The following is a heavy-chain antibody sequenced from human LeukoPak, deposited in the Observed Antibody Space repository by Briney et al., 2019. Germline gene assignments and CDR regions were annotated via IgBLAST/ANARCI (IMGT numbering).Heavy chain of an antibody. V-gene: IGHV3-21*01. J-gene: IGHJ4*02. CDR1: GFTFSSYS. CDR3: ARGTYCSSTSCYFAVY. D-gene: IGHD2-2*01. Sequence: PGGSLRLSCAASGFTFSSYSMNWVRQAPGKGLEWVSSISSSSSYIYYADSVKGRFTISRDNAKNSLYLQMNSLRAEDTAVYYCARGTYCSSTSCYFAVYWGQGTLVTVSS. CDR2: ISSSSSYI.